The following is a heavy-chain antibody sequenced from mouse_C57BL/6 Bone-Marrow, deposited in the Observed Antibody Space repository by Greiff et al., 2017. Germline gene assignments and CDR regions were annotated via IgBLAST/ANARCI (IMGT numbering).Heavy chain of an antibody. CDR3: ARRKVGEYWYFDV. J-gene: IGHJ1*03. Sequence: VQLKESEGGLVQPGSSMKLSCTASGFTFSDYYMSWVRQVPEKGLEWVANINYDGSSTYYLDSLKSRFIISRDNAKNILYLQMSSLKSEDTATDYCARRKVGEYWYFDVWGTGTTVTVSS. CDR1: GFTFSDYY. V-gene: IGHV5-16*01. D-gene: IGHD2-13*01. CDR2: INYDGSST.